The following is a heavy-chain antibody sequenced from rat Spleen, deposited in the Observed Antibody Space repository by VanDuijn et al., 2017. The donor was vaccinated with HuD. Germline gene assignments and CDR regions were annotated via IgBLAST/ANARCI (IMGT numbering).Heavy chain of an antibody. J-gene: IGHJ3*01. V-gene: IGHV2-13*01. CDR2: IWGDGST. CDR1: GFSLSSHG. Sequence: QVQLKESGPGLVQPSQTLSLTCTVSGFSLSSHGVIWVRQPPGKGLEWMGGIWGDGSTDYNSTLKSRLSITRDASKSQVFLKMTSLQTEDTAIYFCTSSPNTGGIRWFAYWGQGTLVTVSS. D-gene: IGHD1-11*01. CDR3: TSSPNTGGIRWFAY.